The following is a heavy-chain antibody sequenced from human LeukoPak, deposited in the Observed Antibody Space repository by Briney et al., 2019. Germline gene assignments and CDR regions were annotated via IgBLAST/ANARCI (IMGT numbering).Heavy chain of an antibody. CDR1: GFTFSSYA. CDR3: AKSSGAMVRGSYYFDY. D-gene: IGHD3-10*01. CDR2: ISGSGVST. V-gene: IGHV3-23*01. Sequence: PGGSLRLSCVASGFTFSSYAMSWIRQAPGKGLEWVSAISGSGVSTYYADSVKGRFTISRDNSKNTLYLQMNSLRAEDTAVYYCAKSSGAMVRGSYYFDYWGQGTLVTVSS. J-gene: IGHJ4*02.